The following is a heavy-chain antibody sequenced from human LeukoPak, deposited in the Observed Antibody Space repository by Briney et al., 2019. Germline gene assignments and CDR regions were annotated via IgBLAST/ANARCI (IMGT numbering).Heavy chain of an antibody. Sequence: VGSLRLSCAASGFTFSIYAMSWVRRAPGKGLQWVSSITSRGESTWYVDSVKGRFTITRDNSENTLYLQMHSLRAEDTAVYYCARDRPNYYGSDGHYYRRDGDYWGRGTLVSVSS. V-gene: IGHV3-23*01. CDR3: ARDRPNYYGSDGHYYRRDGDY. D-gene: IGHD3-22*01. CDR2: ITSRGEST. CDR1: GFTFSIYA. J-gene: IGHJ4*02.